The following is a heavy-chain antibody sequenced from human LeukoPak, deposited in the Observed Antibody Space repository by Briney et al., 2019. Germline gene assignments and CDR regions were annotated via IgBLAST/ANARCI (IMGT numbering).Heavy chain of an antibody. CDR3: ARRVYDYDSSGYYYSVYAFDI. CDR1: GYSISSGYY. CDR2: IYHSGST. Sequence: KPSDTLSLTCAVSGYSISSGYYWGWIRPPPGKGLEWIGRIYHSGSTYYNPSLKSRVTISVDTSKNQFSLKLSSVTAADTAVYCCARRVYDYDSSGYYYSVYAFDIWGQGTMVTVSS. J-gene: IGHJ3*02. V-gene: IGHV4-38-2*01. D-gene: IGHD3-22*01.